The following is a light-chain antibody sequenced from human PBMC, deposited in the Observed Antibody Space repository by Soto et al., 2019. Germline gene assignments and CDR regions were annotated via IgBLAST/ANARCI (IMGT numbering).Light chain of an antibody. V-gene: IGKV1-5*03. Sequence: DIQMTQSPSTLSASVGDRVTITCRASQSISTWLAWYQQKPGKVPKLLIYKASSLQSGVPSRFSGSGSGTEFTLTISSLQPDDFATYYCQQYDTYTGAFGHGTKVDIK. CDR1: QSISTW. CDR3: QQYDTYTGA. J-gene: IGKJ1*01. CDR2: KAS.